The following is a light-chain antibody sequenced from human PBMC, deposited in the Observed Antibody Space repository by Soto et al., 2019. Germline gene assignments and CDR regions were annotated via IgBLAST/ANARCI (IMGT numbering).Light chain of an antibody. CDR2: DVS. V-gene: IGLV2-14*03. CDR3: SSYTSSSTYV. CDR1: SSDVGGYNY. Sequence: QSALTQPASVSGSPGQSITISCTGTSSDVGGYNYVSWYQQHPGKAPKLVIFDVSNRPSGLSNRFSGSKSGNTASLTISGLQTEDEADDYCSSYTSSSTYVFGTGTKLTVL. J-gene: IGLJ1*01.